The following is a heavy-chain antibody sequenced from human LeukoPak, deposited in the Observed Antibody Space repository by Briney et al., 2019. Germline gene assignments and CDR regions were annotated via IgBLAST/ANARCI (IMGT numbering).Heavy chain of an antibody. V-gene: IGHV1-18*01. D-gene: IGHD3-3*01. CDR2: ISAYNGNT. CDR3: ARSLRFLEWLFVHGFDY. CDR1: GYTFTSYG. Sequence: ASVKVSCKASGYTFTSYGISWVRQAPGQGLEWMGWISAYNGNTNYAQKLQGRVTMTTDTSTSTAYMELRSLRSDDTAVYYCARSLRFLEWLFVHGFDYWGQGTLVTVSS. J-gene: IGHJ4*02.